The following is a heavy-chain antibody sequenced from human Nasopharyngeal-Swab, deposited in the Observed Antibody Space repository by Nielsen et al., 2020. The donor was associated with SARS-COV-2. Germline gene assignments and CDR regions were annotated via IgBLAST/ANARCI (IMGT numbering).Heavy chain of an antibody. V-gene: IGHV3-15*01. Sequence: VRQAPGKGLEWVGRIKSKTDGGTTDYAAPVKGRFTISRDDSKNTLYLQMNSLKTEDTAVYYCTTRVEYYDFWSGYYRDYYGMDVWGQGTTVTSP. CDR2: IKSKTDGGTT. J-gene: IGHJ6*02. D-gene: IGHD3-3*01. CDR3: TTRVEYYDFWSGYYRDYYGMDV.